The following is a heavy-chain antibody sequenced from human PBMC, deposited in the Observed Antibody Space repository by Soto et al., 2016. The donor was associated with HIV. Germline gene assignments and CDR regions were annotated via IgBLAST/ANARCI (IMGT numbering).Heavy chain of an antibody. CDR1: GGSISSSHW. Sequence: QVQLQESGPGLVKPSGTLSLTCAVSGGSISSSHWWSWIRQSPGKGLEWIGEISYRGSTNYNPSLKSRVTISLDRSQNQFSLKLSSMTAADTAIYYCARDSGGGWEYSDYYFDYWGRGTWSPSPQ. D-gene: IGHD3-9*01. V-gene: IGHV4-4*02. CDR3: ARDSGGGWEYSDYYFDY. CDR2: ISYRGST. J-gene: IGHJ4*02.